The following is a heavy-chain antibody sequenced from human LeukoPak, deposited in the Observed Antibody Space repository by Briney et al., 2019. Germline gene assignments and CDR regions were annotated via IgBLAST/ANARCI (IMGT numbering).Heavy chain of an antibody. Sequence: PETLSLTCTVSGGSISSYYWSWIRQPPGKGLEWSGYIYYSGSTNYNPSLKSRVTISVDTSKNQFSLKLSSVTAADTAVYYCARVAVAGTWSFDIWGPGRMVTVSS. CDR3: ARVAVAGTWSFDI. CDR1: GGSISSYY. CDR2: IYYSGST. D-gene: IGHD6-19*01. V-gene: IGHV4-59*01. J-gene: IGHJ3*02.